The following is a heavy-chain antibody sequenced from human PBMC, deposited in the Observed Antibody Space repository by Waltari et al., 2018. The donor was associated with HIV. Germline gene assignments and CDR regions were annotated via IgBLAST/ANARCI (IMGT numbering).Heavy chain of an antibody. D-gene: IGHD1-1*01. J-gene: IGHJ5*02. V-gene: IGHV4-34*01. Sequence: QVQLQQWGTRLLTLSETLSPTCAVYVESFRSFHCTWIRQYPGQGLECIGDINPSGVTNYNPSLKSRVASTADASKHQLSLSRSSVTGADTAVYYCARRDDGLRFNYNGNWFDPWGQGTLVTVS. CDR1: VESFRSFH. CDR2: INPSGVT. CDR3: ARRDDGLRFNYNGNWFDP.